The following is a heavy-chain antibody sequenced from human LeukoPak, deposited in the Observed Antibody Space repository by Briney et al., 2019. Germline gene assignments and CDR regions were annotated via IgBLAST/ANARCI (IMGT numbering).Heavy chain of an antibody. Sequence: GGSLRLPCAASGFTVSSNYMSWVRQAPGKGLEWVSVIYSGGSTYYADSVKGRFTISRDNSKNTLYLQMNSLRAEDTAVYYCAKSRCSGGSCYAWGAAFDIWGQGTMVTVSS. D-gene: IGHD2-15*01. CDR3: AKSRCSGGSCYAWGAAFDI. V-gene: IGHV3-53*01. CDR2: IYSGGST. J-gene: IGHJ3*02. CDR1: GFTVSSNY.